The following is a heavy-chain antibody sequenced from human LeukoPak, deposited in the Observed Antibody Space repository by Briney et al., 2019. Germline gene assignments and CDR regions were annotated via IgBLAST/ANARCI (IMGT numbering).Heavy chain of an antibody. CDR3: ARDGQLPGSGTLLN. CDR1: GGPISSSSYY. CDR2: IYYSGST. V-gene: IGHV4-39*02. D-gene: IGHD1-26*01. Sequence: SETLSLTCTVSGGPISSSSYYWGWIRQPPGKGLEWIGSIYYSGSTYYNPSLKSRVTISVDTSKNQFSLKLSSVTAADTAVYYCARDGQLPGSGTLLNWGQGTLVTVSS. J-gene: IGHJ4*02.